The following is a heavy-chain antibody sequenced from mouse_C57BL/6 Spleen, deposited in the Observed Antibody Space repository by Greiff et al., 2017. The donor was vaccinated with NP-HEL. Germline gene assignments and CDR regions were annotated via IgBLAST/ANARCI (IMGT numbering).Heavy chain of an antibody. CDR1: GFTFSDYG. J-gene: IGHJ2*01. CDR3: ARPFYYGNYFDY. V-gene: IGHV5-17*01. Sequence: EVKLVESGGGLVKPGGSLKLSCAASGFTFSDYGMHWVRQAPEKGLEWVAYISSGSSTIYYADTVKGRFTISRDNAKNTLFLQMTSLRSEDTAMYYGARPFYYGNYFDYWGQGTTLTVSS. D-gene: IGHD1-1*02. CDR2: ISSGSSTI.